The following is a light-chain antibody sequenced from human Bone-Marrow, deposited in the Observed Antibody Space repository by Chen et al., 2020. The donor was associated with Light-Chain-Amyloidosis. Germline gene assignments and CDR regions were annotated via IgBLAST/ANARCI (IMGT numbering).Light chain of an antibody. CDR1: QPISPY. CDR2: ETS. V-gene: IGKV1-9*01. Sequence: DIQLTQSPSFLSASVGDRVVITCWASQPISPYLAWYQQKPGKAPELLISETSILQSGVPSRFSGSGSGTSFTLTISSLQPEDYATYSCQQLDTYPYSFGQGTKLEIK. J-gene: IGKJ2*01. CDR3: QQLDTYPYS.